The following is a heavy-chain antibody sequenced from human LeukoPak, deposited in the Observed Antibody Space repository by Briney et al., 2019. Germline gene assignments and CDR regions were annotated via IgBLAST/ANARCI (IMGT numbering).Heavy chain of an antibody. CDR2: IYYSGST. J-gene: IGHJ5*02. CDR1: GGSTSSHY. V-gene: IGHV4-59*11. D-gene: IGHD3-22*01. Sequence: SETLSLTCTVSGGSTSSHYWSWIRQPPGKGLEWIGYIYYSGSTNYNPSLKSQVTISVDTSKNQFSLKLSSVTAADTAVYYCARESGSDSSGYLGAGWFDPWGQGTLVTVSS. CDR3: ARESGSDSSGYLGAGWFDP.